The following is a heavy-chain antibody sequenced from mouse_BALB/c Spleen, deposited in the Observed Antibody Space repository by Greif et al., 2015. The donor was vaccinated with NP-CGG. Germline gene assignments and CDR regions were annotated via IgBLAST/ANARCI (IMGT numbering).Heavy chain of an antibody. Sequence: VKLVESGPELVKPGASVKISCKASGYAFSSSWMNWVKQRPGQGLEWIGRIYPGDGDTNYNGKFKGKATLTADKSSSTAYMQLSSLTSVDSAVYFCARTYDGYYDYWGQGTTLTVSS. CDR3: ARTYDGYYDY. CDR2: IYPGDGDT. V-gene: IGHV1-82*01. CDR1: GYAFSSSW. J-gene: IGHJ2*01. D-gene: IGHD2-3*01.